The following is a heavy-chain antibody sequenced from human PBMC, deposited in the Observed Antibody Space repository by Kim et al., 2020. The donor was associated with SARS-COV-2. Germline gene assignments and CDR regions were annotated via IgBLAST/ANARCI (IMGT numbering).Heavy chain of an antibody. J-gene: IGHJ4*02. D-gene: IGHD3-16*02. V-gene: IGHV4-39*01. CDR2: IYYSGST. Sequence: SETLSLTCTVSGGSISSSSYYWGWIRQPPGKGLEWIGSIYYSGSTYYNPSLKSRVTISVDTSKNQFSLKLSSVTAADTAVYYCARGRHGEKYYDYVWGSYRQDYFDYWGQGTLVTVSS. CDR3: ARGRHGEKYYDYVWGSYRQDYFDY. CDR1: GGSISSSSYY.